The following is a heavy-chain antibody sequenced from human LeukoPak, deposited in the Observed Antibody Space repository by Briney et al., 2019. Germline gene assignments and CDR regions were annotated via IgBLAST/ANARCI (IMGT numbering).Heavy chain of an antibody. Sequence: SQALSLTCAISGDSVSSNSAVWNWIRQSPSRGLEWLGRTYYRSKWSNNYAVSVKSRIIINPDTSENQFSLQLNSVTPEDTAVYYCASGDQAFDYWGQGTLVTVSS. CDR2: TYYRSKWSN. J-gene: IGHJ4*02. V-gene: IGHV6-1*01. CDR3: ASGDQAFDY. D-gene: IGHD7-27*01. CDR1: GDSVSSNSAV.